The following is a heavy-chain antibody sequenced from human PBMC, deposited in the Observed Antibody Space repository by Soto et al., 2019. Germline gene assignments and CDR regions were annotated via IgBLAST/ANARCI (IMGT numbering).Heavy chain of an antibody. CDR1: GYTFTGYY. Sequence: GASVKVSCKASGYTFTGYYMHWVRQAPGQGLEWMGWINPNSGGTNYAQKFQGWVTMTRDTSISTAYMELSRLRSDDTAVYYCASSSISSIAARAWGYYFDYWGQGTLVTAPQ. V-gene: IGHV1-2*04. CDR3: ASSSISSIAARAWGYYFDY. D-gene: IGHD6-6*01. J-gene: IGHJ4*02. CDR2: INPNSGGT.